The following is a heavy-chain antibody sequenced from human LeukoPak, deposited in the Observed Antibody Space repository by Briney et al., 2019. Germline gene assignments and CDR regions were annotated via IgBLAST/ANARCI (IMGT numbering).Heavy chain of an antibody. CDR2: ISTYNGNT. J-gene: IGHJ4*02. CDR1: GYIFTRFG. D-gene: IGHD2-15*01. CDR3: ARVGSDCSDGNCY. V-gene: IGHV1-18*01. Sequence: ASVKVSCKASGYIFTRFGITWVRQAPGQGLEWMGWISTYNGNTNYAQNLQGRVTMTTDTSTNTAYMELRSLTSDDTALYYCARVGSDCSDGNCYWGQGTLVTVSS.